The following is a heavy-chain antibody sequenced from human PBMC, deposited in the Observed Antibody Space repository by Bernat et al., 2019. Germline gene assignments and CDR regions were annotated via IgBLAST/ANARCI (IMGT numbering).Heavy chain of an antibody. D-gene: IGHD6-6*01. J-gene: IGHJ5*02. CDR3: ARERSSSGFGSWFDP. V-gene: IGHV1-2*04. Sequence: LVQSGAEVKKPGASVKVSCKASGYTFTGYYMHWVRQAPGQGLEWMGWINPNSGGTNYAQKFQGWVTMTRDTSISTAYMELSRLRSDDTAVYYCARERSSSGFGSWFDPWGQGTLVTVSS. CDR1: GYTFTGYY. CDR2: INPNSGGT.